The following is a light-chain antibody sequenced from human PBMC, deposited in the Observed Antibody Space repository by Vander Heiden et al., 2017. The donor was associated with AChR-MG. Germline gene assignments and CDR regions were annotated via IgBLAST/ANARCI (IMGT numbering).Light chain of an antibody. J-gene: IGKJ1*01. Sequence: DIQMTQSPSSVSASVGETITISCRASQGISSWLAWYQQKPGKAPELLIYAASSLQSGVPSRFSGSGSGTDFTLTIRSLQPEDFATYYCQQANTFPWTFGQGTKVEIK. CDR3: QQANTFPWT. CDR1: QGISSW. CDR2: AAS. V-gene: IGKV1-12*01.